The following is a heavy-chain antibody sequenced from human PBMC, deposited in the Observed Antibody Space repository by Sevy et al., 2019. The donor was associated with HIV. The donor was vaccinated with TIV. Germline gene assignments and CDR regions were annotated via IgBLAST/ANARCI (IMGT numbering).Heavy chain of an antibody. Sequence: SETLSLTCAVSGVSISSGAYSWNWIRQPPGKGLEWIGYIYHTGNTYYNPSLKSRITISLDRSKNQFSLRLSSVTAADTAVYFSARDGGTMTTPGSFDIWRQGTMVTVSS. CDR3: ARDGGTMTTPGSFDI. CDR2: IYHTGNT. V-gene: IGHV4-30-2*01. CDR1: GVSISSGAYS. D-gene: IGHD4-17*01. J-gene: IGHJ3*02.